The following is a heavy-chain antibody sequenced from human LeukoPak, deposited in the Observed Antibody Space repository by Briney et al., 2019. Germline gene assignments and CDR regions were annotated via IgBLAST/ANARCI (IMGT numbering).Heavy chain of an antibody. J-gene: IGHJ4*02. CDR3: AGDYYDSSGYYLGSGDY. CDR2: ISAYNGNT. V-gene: IGHV1-18*01. CDR1: GYTFTSYG. D-gene: IGHD3-22*01. Sequence: ASVKVSCKASGYTFTSYGISWVRQAPGQGLEWMGWISAYNGNTNYAQKLQGRVTMTTDTSTSTAYMELRSLRSDNTAAYYCAGDYYDSSGYYLGSGDYWGQGTLVTVSS.